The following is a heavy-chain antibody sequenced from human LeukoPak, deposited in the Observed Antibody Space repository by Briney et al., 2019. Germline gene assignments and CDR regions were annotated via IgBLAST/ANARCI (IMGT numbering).Heavy chain of an antibody. CDR2: IYYSGST. V-gene: IGHV4-31*03. CDR1: GGSISSGGYY. J-gene: IGHJ5*02. CDR3: ARDVTVVVPAAIVRWFDP. Sequence: SETLSLTCTVSGGSISSGGYYWSWIRQHPGKGLEWIGYIYYSGSTYYNPSLKSRVTISVDTSKNQFSLKLSSVTAADTAVYYCARDVTVVVPAAIVRWFDPWGQGTLVTASS. D-gene: IGHD2-2*01.